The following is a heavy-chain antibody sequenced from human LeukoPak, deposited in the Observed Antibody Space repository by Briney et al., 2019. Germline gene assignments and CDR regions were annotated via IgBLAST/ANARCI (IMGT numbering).Heavy chain of an antibody. CDR3: ASTVAGNYYYMDV. D-gene: IGHD6-19*01. V-gene: IGHV5-51*01. CDR2: IYPGDSET. J-gene: IGHJ6*03. CDR1: GYSFTSYW. Sequence: GESLKISCKGSGYSFTSYWIGWVRQMPGKGLEWMGMIYPGDSETTYSPSFEGQVSISVDKSIGTAYLQWISLKASDTAMYYCASTVAGNYYYMDVWGKGTKVTVSS.